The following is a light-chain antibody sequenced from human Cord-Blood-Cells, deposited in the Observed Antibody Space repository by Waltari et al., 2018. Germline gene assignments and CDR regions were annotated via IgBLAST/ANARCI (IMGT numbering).Light chain of an antibody. CDR2: AAS. V-gene: IGKV1-39*01. Sequence: DIQMTQSTSSLSASVGDRVTITCRASQRISSYLNWYQQKPGKAPKLLIYAASSLQSGFPSRFSGSGSGTDFTLTISSLQPEDFATYYCQQSYSTPTFGGGTKVEIK. CDR3: QQSYSTPT. J-gene: IGKJ4*01. CDR1: QRISSY.